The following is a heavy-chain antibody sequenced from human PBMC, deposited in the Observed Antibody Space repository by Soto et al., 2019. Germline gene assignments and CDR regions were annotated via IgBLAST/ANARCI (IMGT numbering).Heavy chain of an antibody. CDR2: IYYSGST. D-gene: IGHD2-15*01. Sequence: QVQLQESGPGLVKPSETLSLTCTVSGGSVSSGSYYWSWIRQPPGKGLEWIGYIYYSGSTNYNPSPKRRVTXXLXPXXNQFSLKLSSVTAADTAVYYCASLYPSLLLPRFDPWGQGTLVTVSS. V-gene: IGHV4-61*01. J-gene: IGHJ5*02. CDR1: GGSVSSGSYY. CDR3: ASLYPSLLLPRFDP.